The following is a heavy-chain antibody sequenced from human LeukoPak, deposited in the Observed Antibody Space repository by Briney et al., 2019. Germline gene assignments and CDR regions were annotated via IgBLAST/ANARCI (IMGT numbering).Heavy chain of an antibody. Sequence: SETLSLTCAVSGGSISSNSYYWGWIRQPPGKGLEWIGSIYYSGSTYYNPSLKSRVTISVDTSKNQFSLKLNSVTAADTAVYYCARVRGPMVRGVIDYWGQGTLVTVSS. CDR3: ARVRGPMVRGVIDY. CDR2: IYYSGST. CDR1: GGSISSNSYY. J-gene: IGHJ4*02. V-gene: IGHV4-39*07. D-gene: IGHD3-10*01.